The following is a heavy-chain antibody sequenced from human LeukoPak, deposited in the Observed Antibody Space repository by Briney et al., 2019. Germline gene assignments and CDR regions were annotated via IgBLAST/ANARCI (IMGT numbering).Heavy chain of an antibody. CDR1: GGSFSGYY. Sequence: SETLSLTCAVYGGSFSGYYWSWIRQPPGKGLEWIGEINHSGSTNYNPSLKSRVTISVGTSKNQFSLKLSSVTAADTAVYYCARSEYYYGSGSYYSDYWGQGTLVTVSS. D-gene: IGHD3-10*01. J-gene: IGHJ4*02. CDR2: INHSGST. CDR3: ARSEYYYGSGSYYSDY. V-gene: IGHV4-34*01.